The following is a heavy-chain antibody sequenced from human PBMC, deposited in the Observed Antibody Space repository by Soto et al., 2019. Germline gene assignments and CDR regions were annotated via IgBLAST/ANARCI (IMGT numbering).Heavy chain of an antibody. D-gene: IGHD5-18*01. CDR3: AKAKWFDGYLKDY. Sequence: GGSLRLSCAASGFTFSSYAMSWVRQAPGKGLEWVSAISGSGGSTYYADSVKGRFTISRDNSKNTLYLQMNSLRAEDTVVYYCAKAKWFDGYLKDYWGQGTLVTVSS. J-gene: IGHJ4*02. CDR1: GFTFSSYA. V-gene: IGHV3-23*01. CDR2: ISGSGGST.